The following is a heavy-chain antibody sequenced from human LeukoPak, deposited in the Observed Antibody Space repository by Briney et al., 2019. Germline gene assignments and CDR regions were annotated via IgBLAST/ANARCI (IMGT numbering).Heavy chain of an antibody. D-gene: IGHD6-13*01. V-gene: IGHV3-30*04. Sequence: GGSLRLSCAASGFTFSSYAMHWVRQAPGKGLEWVAVISYDGSNKYYADSVKGRFTISRDNSKNTLYLQMNSLRAEDTAVYYCARASSWPYYYMDVWGKGTTVTVSS. CDR1: GFTFSSYA. CDR2: ISYDGSNK. CDR3: ARASSWPYYYMDV. J-gene: IGHJ6*03.